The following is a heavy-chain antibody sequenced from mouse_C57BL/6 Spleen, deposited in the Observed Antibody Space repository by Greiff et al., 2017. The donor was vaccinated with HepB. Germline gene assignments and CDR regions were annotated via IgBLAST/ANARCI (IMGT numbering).Heavy chain of an antibody. V-gene: IGHV1-15*01. CDR2: IDPETGGT. Sequence: VQLQQSGAELVRPGASVTLSCKASGYTFTDYEMHWVKQTPVHGLEWIGAIDPETGGTAYNQKFKGKAILTADKSSSTAYMELRSLTYEDSAVYYCTRPLLRFDYWGQGTTLTVSS. J-gene: IGHJ2*01. CDR1: GYTFTDYE. CDR3: TRPLLRFDY. D-gene: IGHD1-2*01.